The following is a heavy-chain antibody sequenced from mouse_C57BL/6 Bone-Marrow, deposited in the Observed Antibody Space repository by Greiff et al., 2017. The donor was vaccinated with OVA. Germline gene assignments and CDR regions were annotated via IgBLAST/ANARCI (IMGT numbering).Heavy chain of an antibody. CDR1: GYTFTGYW. D-gene: IGHD1-1*01. CDR3: AIYYGYYAMDY. V-gene: IGHV1-9*01. Sequence: QVQLKQSGAELMKPGASVKLSCKASGYTFTGYWIEWVKQRPGHGLEWIGEILPGSGSTNYNEKFKGKATFTADTSSNTAYMQLSSLPTDDSAIYDCAIYYGYYAMDYWGQGTAVTVSS. CDR2: ILPGSGST. J-gene: IGHJ4*01.